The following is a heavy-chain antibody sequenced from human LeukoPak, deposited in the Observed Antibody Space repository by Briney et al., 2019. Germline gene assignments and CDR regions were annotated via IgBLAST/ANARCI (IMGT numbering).Heavy chain of an antibody. CDR2: ISGSGGST. D-gene: IGHD6-13*01. V-gene: IGHV3-23*01. CDR1: GFTFSSYA. J-gene: IGHJ5*02. Sequence: GGSLRLSCAASGFTFSSYAMSWVRQAPGKGLEWVSAISGSGGSTYYADSVKGRFTISRDNAKNSLYLQMNSLRAEDTAVYYCARDSSSWTYNWFDPWGQGTLVTVSS. CDR3: ARDSSSWTYNWFDP.